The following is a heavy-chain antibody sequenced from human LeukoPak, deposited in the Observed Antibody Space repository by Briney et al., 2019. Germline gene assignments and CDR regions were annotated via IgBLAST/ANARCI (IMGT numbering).Heavy chain of an antibody. CDR2: IYYSGST. V-gene: IGHV4-39*01. CDR3: ASTIAAAGTPYNWFDP. J-gene: IGHJ5*02. D-gene: IGHD6-13*01. CDR1: GGSISSSSYY. Sequence: PSETLSLTCTVSGGSISSSSYYWGWIRQPPGKGLEWIGSIYYSGSTYYNPSLKSRVTISVDTSKNQFSLKLSSVTAADTAVYYCASTIAAAGTPYNWFDPWGQGTLVTVSS.